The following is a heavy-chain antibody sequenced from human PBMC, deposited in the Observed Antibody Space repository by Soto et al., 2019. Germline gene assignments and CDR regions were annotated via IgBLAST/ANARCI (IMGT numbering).Heavy chain of an antibody. CDR2: ISGSGGST. J-gene: IGHJ6*02. V-gene: IGHV3-23*01. CDR3: AKSPLGIYDFWSGYYTGSYYGMDV. CDR1: GFTFSSYA. D-gene: IGHD3-3*01. Sequence: GSRRLSCAASGFTFSSYAMSWVRQAPGKGLEWVSAISGSGGSTYYADSVKGRFTISRDNSKNTLYLQMNSLRAEDTAVYYCAKSPLGIYDFWSGYYTGSYYGMDVWGQGTTVTVSS.